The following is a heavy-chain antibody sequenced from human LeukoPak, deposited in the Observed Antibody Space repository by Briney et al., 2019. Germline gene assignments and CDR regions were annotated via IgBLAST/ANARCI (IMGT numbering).Heavy chain of an antibody. J-gene: IGHJ4*01. Sequence: PSETLSPTCTVSGASISSRNYYWGWIRQPPGKGLEWIGTFYYSGSTYYNPSLKSRVTISVDTSKNQFSLKLTSVTAADTAVYYCARRWDGDYTYDYWGQEPWSPSPQ. V-gene: IGHV4-39*01. D-gene: IGHD3-3*01. CDR3: ARRWDGDYTYDY. CDR2: FYYSGST. CDR1: GASISSRNYY.